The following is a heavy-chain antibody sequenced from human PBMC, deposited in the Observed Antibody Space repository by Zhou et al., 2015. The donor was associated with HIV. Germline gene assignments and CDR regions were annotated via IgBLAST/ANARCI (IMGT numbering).Heavy chain of an antibody. CDR3: AREGGEGYDYIWGSYRLWYFDY. CDR2: IIPIFGTA. V-gene: IGHV1-69*01. D-gene: IGHD3-16*02. J-gene: IGHJ4*02. Sequence: QVQLVQSGAEVKKPGSSVKVSCKASGGTFSSYAISWVRQAPGQGLEWMGGIIPIFGTANYAQKFQGRVTITADESTSTAYMELSSLRSEDTAVYYCAREGGEGYDYIWGSYRLWYFDYWGQGTLVTVSS. CDR1: GGTFSSYA.